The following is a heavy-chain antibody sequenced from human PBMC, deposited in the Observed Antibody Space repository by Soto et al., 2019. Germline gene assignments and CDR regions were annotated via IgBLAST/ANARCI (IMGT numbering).Heavy chain of an antibody. V-gene: IGHV1-2*02. Sequence: QLQLVQPGAAVKKPGASVKVSCKASGYIFTEYHIHWVRQAPGQGLEFMGWIHTKNGGAGSAQQFQGRATVTRDTSINSVYLARSNLRSHDTAVYLCAIERGSNSLPPSYNWVTTWGQGTLITVSS. CDR3: AIERGSNSLPPSYNWVTT. D-gene: IGHD6-13*01. J-gene: IGHJ5*02. CDR2: IHTKNGGA. CDR1: GYIFTEYH.